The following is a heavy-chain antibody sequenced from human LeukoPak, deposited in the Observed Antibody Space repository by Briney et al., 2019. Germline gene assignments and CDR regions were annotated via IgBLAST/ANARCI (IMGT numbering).Heavy chain of an antibody. CDR2: ISGSGGST. D-gene: IGHD5-18*01. J-gene: IGHJ6*03. CDR3: AKDHKIQLWEPDYYYYMDV. Sequence: GGSLRLSCAASGFTFSSYAMSWVRQAPGKGLEWVSAISGSGGSTYYADSVKGRFTISRDNSKNTLYLQMNSLRAEDTAVYYCAKDHKIQLWEPDYYYYMDVWGKGTTVTVSS. V-gene: IGHV3-23*01. CDR1: GFTFSSYA.